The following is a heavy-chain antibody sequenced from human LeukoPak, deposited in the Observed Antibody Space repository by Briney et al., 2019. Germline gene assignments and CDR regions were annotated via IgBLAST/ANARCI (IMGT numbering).Heavy chain of an antibody. Sequence: GGSLRLSCAASGFTFSSYDMSWVRQAPGKGLEWVSSLTSDGGSTEYADSVKGRFIISRDNSKNTLYPQMNSLRAEDTALYFCAKSLVRWAFDYWGRGALVSVSS. D-gene: IGHD1-26*01. CDR3: AKSLVRWAFDY. CDR1: GFTFSSYD. J-gene: IGHJ4*01. CDR2: LTSDGGST. V-gene: IGHV3-23*01.